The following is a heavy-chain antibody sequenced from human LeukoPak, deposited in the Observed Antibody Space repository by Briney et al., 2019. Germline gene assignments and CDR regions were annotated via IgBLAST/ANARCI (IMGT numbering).Heavy chain of an antibody. J-gene: IGHJ6*02. V-gene: IGHV3-48*04. CDR3: AREEVVVPGPYYYYGMDV. Sequence: GGSLRLSCAASGFTFSSYSMNWVRQAPGKGLEWVSYISGSSSTIYYADSVKGRFTISRDNAKNSLYLQMNSLRAEDTAVYYCAREEVVVPGPYYYYGMDVWGQGTTVTVSS. CDR2: ISGSSSTI. D-gene: IGHD2-2*01. CDR1: GFTFSSYS.